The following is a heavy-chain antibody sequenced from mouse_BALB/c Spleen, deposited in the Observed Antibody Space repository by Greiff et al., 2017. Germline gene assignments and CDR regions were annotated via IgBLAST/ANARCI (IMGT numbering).Heavy chain of an antibody. CDR2: IYWDDDK. D-gene: IGHD1-1*01. CDR1: GFSLSTFGMG. V-gene: IGHV8-13*01. Sequence: QVTLKVSGPGILQPSQTLSLTCSFSGFSLSTFGMGVSWIRQPSGKGLEWLAHIYWDDDKHYNPSLKSRLTISKDTSNNQVFLKITTVDTADTATYYCARTSITTVVATRYFDVWGAGTTVTVSS. J-gene: IGHJ1*01. CDR3: ARTSITTVVATRYFDV.